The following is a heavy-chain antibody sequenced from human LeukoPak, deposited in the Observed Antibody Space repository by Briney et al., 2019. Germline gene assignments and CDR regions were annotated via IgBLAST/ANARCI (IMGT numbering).Heavy chain of an antibody. Sequence: GGSLRLSCAASGFTFSNAWMNWVRQAPGKGLEWVANIKQDGSEKYYVDSVKGRFTISRDNAKNSLYLQMNSLRAEDTAVYYCARDCLRWLQLKDYWGQGTLVTVSS. CDR3: ARDCLRWLQLKDY. CDR2: IKQDGSEK. D-gene: IGHD5-24*01. V-gene: IGHV3-7*03. J-gene: IGHJ4*02. CDR1: GFTFSNAW.